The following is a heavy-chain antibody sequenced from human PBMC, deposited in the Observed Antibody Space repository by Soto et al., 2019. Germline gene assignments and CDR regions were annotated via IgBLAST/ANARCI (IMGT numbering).Heavy chain of an antibody. Sequence: GGSLRLSCAASGFTFSSYSMNWVRQAPGKGLEWVSYISSSSSTIYYADSVKGRFTISRDNAKNSLYLQMNSLRDEDTAVYYCAKYTATAITYYYFYGMDVWGQGTTVTVSS. V-gene: IGHV3-48*02. CDR2: ISSSSSTI. D-gene: IGHD5-12*01. CDR1: GFTFSSYS. J-gene: IGHJ6*02. CDR3: AKYTATAITYYYFYGMDV.